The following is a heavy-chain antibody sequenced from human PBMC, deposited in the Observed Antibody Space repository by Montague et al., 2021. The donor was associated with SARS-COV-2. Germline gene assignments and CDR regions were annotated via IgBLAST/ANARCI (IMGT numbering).Heavy chain of an antibody. Sequence: SLRLSCAASGFTFSNIWMSWVRQAPGKGLEWVANIKPDGSEKNYVDSVKGRFSISRDNAKNSLYLQMDNLRAEDTAIYYCAKNGGAYGLDVWGQGTSVSVSS. V-gene: IGHV3-7*01. CDR1: GFTFSNIW. CDR2: IKPDGSEK. J-gene: IGHJ6*02. D-gene: IGHD4-23*01. CDR3: AKNGGAYGLDV.